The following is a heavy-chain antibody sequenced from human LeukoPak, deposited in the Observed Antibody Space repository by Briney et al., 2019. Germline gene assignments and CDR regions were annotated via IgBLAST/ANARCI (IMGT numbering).Heavy chain of an antibody. D-gene: IGHD2-2*01. CDR3: AKAIPVVVPAANDY. CDR2: MRYDGGNE. CDR1: GFAFNTYG. J-gene: IGHJ4*02. Sequence: QAGGSLRLSCEASGFAFNTYGMYWIRQPPGKGLEWVAYMRYDGGNEQYADSVKGRHTISRDNSMNTLYLHMTSLRVEDTAVYYCAKAIPVVVPAANDYWGQGTLVTVS. V-gene: IGHV3-30*02.